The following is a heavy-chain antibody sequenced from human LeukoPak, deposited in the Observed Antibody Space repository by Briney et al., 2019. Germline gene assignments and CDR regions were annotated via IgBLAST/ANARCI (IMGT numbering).Heavy chain of an antibody. CDR2: FDPEDGET. D-gene: IGHD3-16*02. V-gene: IGHV1-24*01. CDR3: ATFYDYVWGSYRSYYFDY. Sequence: ASVKVSCKVSGYTLTELSMHWVRQAPGKWLEWMGGFDPEDGETIYAQKFQGRVTMNEDTSTDTAYMELSSLRSEDTAVYYCATFYDYVWGSYRSYYFDYWGQGTLVTVSS. J-gene: IGHJ4*02. CDR1: GYTLTELS.